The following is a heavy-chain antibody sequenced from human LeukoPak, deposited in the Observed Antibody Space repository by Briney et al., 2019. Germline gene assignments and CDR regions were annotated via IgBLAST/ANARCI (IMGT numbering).Heavy chain of an antibody. CDR1: GGSFSGYY. CDR3: ARGFFGMVRGVISGRYYYYYMDV. Sequence: SETLSLTCAVYGGSFSGYYWSWIRQPPGKGLEWIGEINHSGSTNYNPSLKSRVTISVDTSKNQFSLKLSSVTTADTAVYYCARGFFGMVRGVISGRYYYYYMDVWGKGTTVTVSS. D-gene: IGHD3-10*01. CDR2: INHSGST. V-gene: IGHV4-34*01. J-gene: IGHJ6*03.